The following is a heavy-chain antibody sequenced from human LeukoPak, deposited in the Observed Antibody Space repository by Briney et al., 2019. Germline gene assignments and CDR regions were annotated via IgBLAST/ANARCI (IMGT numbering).Heavy chain of an antibody. CDR2: IYYSGST. CDR3: ASPPRYSSSWYGWFDP. J-gene: IGHJ5*02. D-gene: IGHD6-13*01. Sequence: SETLSLTCTVSGGSISSYYWSWIRQPPGKGLEWIGYIYYSGSTNYNPSLKSRVTISVDTSKNQFSLKLSSVTAADTAVYYCASPPRYSSSWYGWFDPWGQGTLVTVSS. V-gene: IGHV4-59*12. CDR1: GGSISSYY.